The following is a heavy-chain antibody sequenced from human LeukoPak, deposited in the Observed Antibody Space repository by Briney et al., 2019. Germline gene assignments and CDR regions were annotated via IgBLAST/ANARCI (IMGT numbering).Heavy chain of an antibody. CDR2: IYYSGST. CDR3: ASGDGYNVYYYYGMDV. CDR1: GGSISSSSYY. J-gene: IGHJ6*02. V-gene: IGHV4-39*07. D-gene: IGHD5-24*01. Sequence: PSETLSLTCTVSGGSISSSSYYWGWIRQPPGKGLEWIGSIYYSGSTYYNPSLKSRVTISVDTSKNQFSLKLSSVTAADTAVYYCASGDGYNVYYYYGMDVWGQGTTVTVSS.